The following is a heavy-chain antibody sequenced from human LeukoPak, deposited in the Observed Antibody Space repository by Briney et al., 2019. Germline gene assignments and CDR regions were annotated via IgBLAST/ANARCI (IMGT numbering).Heavy chain of an antibody. V-gene: IGHV3-23*01. CDR3: AKVANRYYYDSSGRLNDY. Sequence: GGSLRLSCAASGFTFSSYAMSWVRQAPGKGLEWVSAISGSGGSTYYADSVKGRFTISRDNSKNTLYLQMNSLRAEDTAVYYCAKVANRYYYDSSGRLNDYWGQGTLVTVSS. J-gene: IGHJ4*02. CDR2: ISGSGGST. CDR1: GFTFSSYA. D-gene: IGHD3-22*01.